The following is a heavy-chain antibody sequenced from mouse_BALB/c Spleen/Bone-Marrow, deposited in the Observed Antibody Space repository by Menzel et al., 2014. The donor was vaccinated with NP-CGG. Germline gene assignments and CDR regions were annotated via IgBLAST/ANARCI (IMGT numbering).Heavy chain of an antibody. CDR3: ARDDGNYHCFDY. D-gene: IGHD2-1*01. Sequence: EVKLVESGGGLVQPGGSLRLSCATSGFTFTDYYMSWVRQPPGRALEWLGFIRDKANGYTTVYSASVKGRFTISRDNSQSIVYLQMNTLRTEDSATYYCARDDGNYHCFDYWGQGTTLTVSS. CDR1: GFTFTDYY. CDR2: IRDKANGYTT. V-gene: IGHV7-3*02. J-gene: IGHJ2*01.